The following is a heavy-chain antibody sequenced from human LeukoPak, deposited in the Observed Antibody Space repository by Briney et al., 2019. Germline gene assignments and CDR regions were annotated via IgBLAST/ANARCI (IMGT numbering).Heavy chain of an antibody. CDR3: ARVPIFWSGYYFDY. CDR2: ISAYNGNT. CDR1: GYTFTIYG. V-gene: IGHV1-18*01. Sequence: ASVKVSCKASGYTFTIYGISWVRQAPGQGLEWMGWISAYNGNTNYAQKLQGRVTMTTDTSTSTAYMELRSLRSDDTAVYYCARVPIFWSGYYFDYWGQGTLVTVSS. J-gene: IGHJ4*02. D-gene: IGHD3-3*01.